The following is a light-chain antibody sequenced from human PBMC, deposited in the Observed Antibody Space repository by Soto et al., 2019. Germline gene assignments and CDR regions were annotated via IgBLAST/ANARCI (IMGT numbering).Light chain of an antibody. J-gene: IGKJ4*01. CDR3: QQYDNHSHT. V-gene: IGKV1-33*01. CDR1: QDISNY. Sequence: DIQMTQSPSSLSASVGDRVTITCQASQDISNYLNWYQQKPGKAPKLLIYDASNLETGVPSRFSGSGSGTDFTFTISTLQPEDIAAYYCQQYDNHSHTFGGGTKVEIK. CDR2: DAS.